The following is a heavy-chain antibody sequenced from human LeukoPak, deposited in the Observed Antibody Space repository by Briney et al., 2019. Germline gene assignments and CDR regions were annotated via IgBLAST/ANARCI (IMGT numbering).Heavy chain of an antibody. CDR3: ASDHRETPGY. Sequence: ASVKPSCKASGYTFTGYYIHCVRQAPGQGPEWMGWINPNSGGTNYAQKFQGRVTMTRDTSISTAYMELSRLRYDDTAVYYCASDHRETPGYWGQGTMVSVSS. CDR2: INPNSGGT. D-gene: IGHD3-16*02. CDR1: GYTFTGYY. V-gene: IGHV1-2*02. J-gene: IGHJ4*02.